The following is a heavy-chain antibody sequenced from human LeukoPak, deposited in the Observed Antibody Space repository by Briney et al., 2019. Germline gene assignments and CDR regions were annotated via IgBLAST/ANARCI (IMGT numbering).Heavy chain of an antibody. Sequence: GGSLRLSCAASGFTVSSNYMSWVRQAPGKGLEWVSVIYSGGSTYYADSVKGRFTISRHNSKNTLYLQMNSLRAEDTAVYYCARAYCGGDCYANYYGMDVWGQGTTVTVSS. CDR1: GFTVSSNY. CDR3: ARAYCGGDCYANYYGMDV. CDR2: IYSGGST. D-gene: IGHD2-21*02. J-gene: IGHJ6*02. V-gene: IGHV3-53*04.